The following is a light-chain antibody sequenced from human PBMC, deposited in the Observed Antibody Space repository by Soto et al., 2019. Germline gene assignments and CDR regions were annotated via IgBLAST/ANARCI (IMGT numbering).Light chain of an antibody. Sequence: EIVMTQSPATLSVSPGERATLSCRASQSVGSNSAWYQQRPGQAPRLLIYATSTRATGVPARFSGSGSGTEFTLTISSLQSEDLAVYYCQEYSSWWTFGQGTKVEIK. CDR2: ATS. J-gene: IGKJ1*01. CDR1: QSVGSN. V-gene: IGKV3-15*01. CDR3: QEYSSWWT.